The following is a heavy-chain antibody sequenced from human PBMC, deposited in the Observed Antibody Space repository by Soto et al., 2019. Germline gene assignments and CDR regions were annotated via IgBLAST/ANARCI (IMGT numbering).Heavy chain of an antibody. V-gene: IGHV3-11*01. CDR1: RFTFSDYY. CDR2: ISSSGTII. CDR3: ARGDGTGPIDYYYMDV. D-gene: IGHD3-16*01. J-gene: IGHJ6*03. Sequence: GGSLRLSCAASRFTFSDYYMTWIRQPPGKGLEWVSYISSSGTIIYYADSVKGRFTVSRDNAQNSLYLQMNSLRAEDTAVYYCARGDGTGPIDYYYMDVWGKGTTVTVSS.